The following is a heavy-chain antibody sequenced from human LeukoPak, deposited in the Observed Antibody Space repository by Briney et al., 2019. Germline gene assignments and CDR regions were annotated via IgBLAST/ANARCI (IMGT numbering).Heavy chain of an antibody. J-gene: IGHJ4*02. D-gene: IGHD3-3*01. CDR1: GFTLRSYA. CDR3: ARDAYYDFWSGYPPHY. V-gene: IGHV3-23*01. Sequence: GGSLRLSCAASGFTLRSYAMSWVRQAPGKGLEWVSAISGSGGSTYYADSVKGRFTISRDNSKNTLYVQMNSLRAEDTAVYYCARDAYYDFWSGYPPHYWGQGTLVTVSS. CDR2: ISGSGGST.